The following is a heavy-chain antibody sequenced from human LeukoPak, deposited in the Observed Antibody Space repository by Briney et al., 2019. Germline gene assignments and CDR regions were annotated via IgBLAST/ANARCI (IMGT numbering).Heavy chain of an antibody. CDR3: ARSIAAAGTRGWFDP. CDR2: IYTSGGT. J-gene: IGHJ5*02. Sequence: SETLSLTCTVSGGSISSHYWSWIRQPPGKGLEWIGYIYTSGGTNYNPSLKSRVTISVDTSKNQFSLKLSSVTAADTAVYYCARSIAAAGTRGWFDPWGQGTLVTVSS. V-gene: IGHV4-4*09. D-gene: IGHD6-13*01. CDR1: GGSISSHY.